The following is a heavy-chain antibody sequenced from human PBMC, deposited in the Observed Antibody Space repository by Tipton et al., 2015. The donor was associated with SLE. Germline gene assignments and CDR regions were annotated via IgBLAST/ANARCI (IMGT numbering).Heavy chain of an antibody. CDR2: IYTSGST. CDR1: GGSISSGSYH. CDR3: ARHSLLFDAFDI. J-gene: IGHJ3*02. D-gene: IGHD2-21*02. Sequence: TLSLTCTVSGGSISSGSYHWSWIRQPAGKGLEWIGRIYTSGSTYYNPSLKSRVTISVDTSKNQFSLKLSSVTAADTAVYYCARHSLLFDAFDIWGQGTMVTVSS. V-gene: IGHV4-61*02.